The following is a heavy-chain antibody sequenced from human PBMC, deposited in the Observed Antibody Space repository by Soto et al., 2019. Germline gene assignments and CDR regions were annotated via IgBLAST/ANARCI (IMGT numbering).Heavy chain of an antibody. CDR2: VSGIGGTI. Sequence: QVQLVESGGGLVKPGGSLRLSCAASGFTFSVYYRSWIRQAPGKGLEWVSHVSGIGGTIHYADSAKGRFTISRDNAKNSLYLQMDNLRAEDTAVYYCARDYNGYADYWGQGALVTVSS. CDR3: ARDYNGYADY. V-gene: IGHV3-11*01. CDR1: GFTFSVYY. J-gene: IGHJ4*02. D-gene: IGHD5-12*01.